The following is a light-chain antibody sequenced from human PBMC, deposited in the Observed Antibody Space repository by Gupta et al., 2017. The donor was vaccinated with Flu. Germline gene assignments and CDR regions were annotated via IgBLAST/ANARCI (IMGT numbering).Light chain of an antibody. CDR2: TVC. CDR1: GADVGGHGG. J-gene: IGLJ1*01. Sequence: VTISFIGAGADVGGHGGTGVNTCDPGKYTEHIVYTVCKRPAGVSDRFSGAKSGNTASLTISGLQAEDEGDYFCSSYAGTYTFVFGVGTKVTVL. V-gene: IGLV2-11*01. CDR3: SSYAGTYTFV.